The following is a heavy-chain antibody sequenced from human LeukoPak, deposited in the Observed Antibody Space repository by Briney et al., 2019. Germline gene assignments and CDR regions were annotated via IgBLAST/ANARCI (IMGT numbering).Heavy chain of an antibody. Sequence: GGSLRLSCAASGFTFSSYAMHWVRQARGKGLEWVAVISYDGSNKYYADSVKGRFTISRDNSKNTLYLQMNSLRAEDTAVYYCARDRVGATDYFGYWGQGTLVTVSS. J-gene: IGHJ4*02. V-gene: IGHV3-30-3*01. CDR1: GFTFSSYA. D-gene: IGHD1-26*01. CDR3: ARDRVGATDYFGY. CDR2: ISYDGSNK.